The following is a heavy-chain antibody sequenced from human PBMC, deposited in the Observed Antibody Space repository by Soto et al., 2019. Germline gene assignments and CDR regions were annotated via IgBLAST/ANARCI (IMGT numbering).Heavy chain of an antibody. J-gene: IGHJ4*02. D-gene: IGHD1-7*01. CDR2: ISGSGGST. CDR1: GFTFSSYA. V-gene: IGHV3-23*01. Sequence: EVQLLESGEGLVQPGGSLRLSCAASGFTFSSYAMSWVCQAPGKGLEWVSAISGSGGSTYYADSVKGRFTISRDNSKNTLYLQMNSLRAEDTAVYYCAKAITGTTRPPFHYWGQGTLVTVSS. CDR3: AKAITGTTRPPFHY.